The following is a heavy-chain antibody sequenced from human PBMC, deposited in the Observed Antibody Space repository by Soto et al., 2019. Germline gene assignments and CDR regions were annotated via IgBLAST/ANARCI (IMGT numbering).Heavy chain of an antibody. D-gene: IGHD3-16*01. J-gene: IGHJ5*02. V-gene: IGHV1-46*01. CDR3: ARSPPWGSALGGWFDP. CDR1: GYTFTSYC. CDR2: ITPRRARP. Sequence: QVQLVQSGAEVRKPGASVRVSCKASGYTFTSYCLHWVRQAPGQGLEWVGIIKPGQGRAWMGIITPRRARPAYAQKFQDRVTMTVDTSTSTVYMELSNLRSEDTAMYYCARSPPWGSALGGWFDPWGQGTLVTVSS.